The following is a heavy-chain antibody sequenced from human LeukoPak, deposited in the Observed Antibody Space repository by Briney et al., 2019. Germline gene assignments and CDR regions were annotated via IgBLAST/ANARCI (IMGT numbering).Heavy chain of an antibody. CDR3: ARARSVATPQDWFDP. CDR2: IYPNSGGK. J-gene: IGHJ5*02. D-gene: IGHD2-15*01. CDR1: GYTFTGYY. V-gene: IGHV1-2*02. Sequence: ASVNVSCKASGYTFTGYYMHWVRQAPGQGLEWMGWIYPNSGGKNYAQMFQGRVTMTRDTSISPAYMELSRLRSDDTAVYYCARARSVATPQDWFDPWGQGTLVTVSS.